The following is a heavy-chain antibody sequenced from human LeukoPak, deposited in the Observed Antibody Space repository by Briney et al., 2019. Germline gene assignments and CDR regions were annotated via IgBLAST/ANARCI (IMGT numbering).Heavy chain of an antibody. J-gene: IGHJ4*02. D-gene: IGHD3-10*01. CDR3: ARGATMVRGVIIYFDY. CDR2: IYYSGST. CDR1: GGSIGSGGYY. Sequence: SQTLSLTCTVSGGSIGSGGYYWSWIRQHPGKGLEWIGYIYYSGSTYYNPSLKSRVTISVDTSKNQFSLKLSSVTAADTAVYHCARGATMVRGVIIYFDYRGQGTLVTVSS. V-gene: IGHV4-31*03.